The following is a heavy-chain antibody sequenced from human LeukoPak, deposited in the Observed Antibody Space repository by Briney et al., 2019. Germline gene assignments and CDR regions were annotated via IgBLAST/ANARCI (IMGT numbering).Heavy chain of an antibody. J-gene: IGHJ5*01. Sequence: GRSLRLSCAASGFTFSSYGMHWVRQAPGKGLEWVAVIPYDGTNKFYADSVKGRFTISRDNSKNTLFLQMNSLRAGDTAVYYCAKELYSTTWFDYWGQGTLVTVSS. CDR1: GFTFSSYG. CDR2: IPYDGTNK. D-gene: IGHD6-13*01. V-gene: IGHV3-30*18. CDR3: AKELYSTTWFDY.